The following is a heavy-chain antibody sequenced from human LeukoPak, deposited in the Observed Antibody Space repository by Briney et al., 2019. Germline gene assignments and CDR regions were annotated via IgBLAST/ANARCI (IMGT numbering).Heavy chain of an antibody. J-gene: IGHJ4*02. D-gene: IGHD3-22*01. CDR3: ATSRDYYDSSGYYLDFDY. Sequence: ASVKVSCKASGYTFTGYYMHWVRQAPGQGLEWMGWINPNSGGTNYAQKFQGRATMTSDTSISTAYMELSRLRSDDTAVYYCATSRDYYDSSGYYLDFDYWGQGTLVTVSS. CDR1: GYTFTGYY. CDR2: INPNSGGT. V-gene: IGHV1-2*02.